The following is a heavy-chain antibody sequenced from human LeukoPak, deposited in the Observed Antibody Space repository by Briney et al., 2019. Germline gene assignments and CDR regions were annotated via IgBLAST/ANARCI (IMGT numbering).Heavy chain of an antibody. CDR1: GFTFSSYD. Sequence: PGGSLRLSCAASGFTFSSYDMHWVRQSTGKGLEWVSAIGTAGETHYPGSVKGRFTISRENAKNSLYLQMNSLRAGDTAVYYCARGFRYCSSTSCYSIDSFDIWGQGTMVTVSS. CDR3: ARGFRYCSSTSCYSIDSFDI. V-gene: IGHV3-13*01. D-gene: IGHD2-2*01. CDR2: IGTAGET. J-gene: IGHJ3*02.